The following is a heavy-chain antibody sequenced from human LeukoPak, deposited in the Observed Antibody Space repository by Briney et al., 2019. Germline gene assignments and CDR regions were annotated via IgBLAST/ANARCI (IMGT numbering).Heavy chain of an antibody. CDR3: ARAVAGIVVVVAAKETDNWFDP. CDR2: INHSGST. V-gene: IGHV4-34*01. D-gene: IGHD2-15*01. J-gene: IGHJ5*02. CDR1: GGSFSGYY. Sequence: SETLSLTCAVYGGSFSGYYWSWIRQSPGKGLEWIGEINHSGSTNYNPSLKSRVTISVDTSKNQFSLKLSSVTAADTAVYYCARAVAGIVVVVAAKETDNWFDPWGQGTLVTVSS.